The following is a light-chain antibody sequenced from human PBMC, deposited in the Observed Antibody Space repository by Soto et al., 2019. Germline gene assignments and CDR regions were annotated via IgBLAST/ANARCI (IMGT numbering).Light chain of an antibody. CDR1: QSISTS. J-gene: IGKJ4*01. CDR3: QQSYSTPLT. V-gene: IGKV1-5*03. CDR2: KAS. Sequence: DIQMTQSPSTLSASVGDRVTMTCRASQSISTSLAWYQHKPGKAPKLLIYKASTLQSGVPSRFSGSGSGTEFTLTTSSLLPDDFATYYCQQSYSTPLTFGGGTKVDI.